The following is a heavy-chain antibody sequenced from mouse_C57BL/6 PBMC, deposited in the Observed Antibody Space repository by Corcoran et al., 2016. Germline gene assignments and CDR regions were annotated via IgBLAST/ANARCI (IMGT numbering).Heavy chain of an antibody. D-gene: IGHD2-4*01. V-gene: IGHV3-6*01. CDR2: ISYDGSN. CDR1: GYSITSGYY. J-gene: IGHJ3*01. CDR3: ASYDYVAY. Sequence: DVQLQESGPGLVKPSQSLSLTCSVTGYSITSGYYWNWIRQFPGNKLEWMGYISYDGSNNYNPSLKNRISITRDTSKNQFFLKLNSVTTEDTATYYCASYDYVAYWGQGTLVTVSA.